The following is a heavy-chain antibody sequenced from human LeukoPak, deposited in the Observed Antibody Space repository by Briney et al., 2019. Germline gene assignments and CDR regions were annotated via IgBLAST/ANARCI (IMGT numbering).Heavy chain of an antibody. CDR2: IKQDGSEK. Sequence: GGSLRLSCAASGFTFSSYWMSWVRQAPWKGLEWVANIKQDGSEKYYVDSVKGRFTISRDNAKNSLYLQMNSLRAEDTAVYYCARDQSQGYYYDSSGYYSSSFAEYFQHWGQGTLVTVSS. D-gene: IGHD3-22*01. V-gene: IGHV3-7*01. CDR1: GFTFSSYW. CDR3: ARDQSQGYYYDSSGYYSSSFAEYFQH. J-gene: IGHJ1*01.